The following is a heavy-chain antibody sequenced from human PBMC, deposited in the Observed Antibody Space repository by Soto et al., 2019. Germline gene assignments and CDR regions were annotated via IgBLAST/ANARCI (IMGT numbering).Heavy chain of an antibody. Sequence: EVQLVQSGAELKKPGESLRISCKGSGYSFTSYWISWVRQMLGKGLEWMGRIDPSDSYTKYSPSFQGHVTISADKSISTAYLQWSSLKASDTAMYYCASNKNWNYYYGMDVWGQGTTVTVSS. V-gene: IGHV5-10-1*03. CDR2: IDPSDSYT. D-gene: IGHD1-1*01. CDR3: ASNKNWNYYYGMDV. CDR1: GYSFTSYW. J-gene: IGHJ6*02.